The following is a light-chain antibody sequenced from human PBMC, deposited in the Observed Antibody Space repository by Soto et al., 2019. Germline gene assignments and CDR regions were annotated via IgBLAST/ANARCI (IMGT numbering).Light chain of an antibody. CDR1: QSVNRN. Sequence: EKVMTQSPATLAVSPGESATLSCRASQSVNRNLAWYQQKPGQTPRLLIYGASTRAAGVPVRFSGSGSGTDFNLTISSLQSEEFAIYYCQQYNIWPPEVTFGPGTKVDIK. CDR3: QQYNIWPPEVT. J-gene: IGKJ3*01. CDR2: GAS. V-gene: IGKV3-15*01.